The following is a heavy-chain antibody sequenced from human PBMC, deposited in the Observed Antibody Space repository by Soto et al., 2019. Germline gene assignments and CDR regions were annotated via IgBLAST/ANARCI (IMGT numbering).Heavy chain of an antibody. D-gene: IGHD5-18*01. V-gene: IGHV3-33*01. J-gene: IGHJ6*02. CDR3: ARGDADTALLPYGMDV. Sequence: QVQLVESGGGVVQPGRSLRLSCAASGFTFSSYGMHWVRQAPGKGLEWVAVIWYDGSNKYYADSVKGRFTISRDNSKNXLYLQMNSLRAEDTAVYYCARGDADTALLPYGMDVWGQGTTVTVSS. CDR1: GFTFSSYG. CDR2: IWYDGSNK.